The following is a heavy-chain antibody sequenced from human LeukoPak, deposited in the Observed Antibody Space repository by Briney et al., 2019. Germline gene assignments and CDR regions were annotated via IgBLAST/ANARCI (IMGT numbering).Heavy chain of an antibody. D-gene: IGHD1-26*01. Sequence: SWVRQAPGKXXEWVSAISGSGGSTYYADSVKGQFTISRDNSKNTLYLQMNSLRAEDTAVYYCAKAGFSGSYFDYWGQGTLVTVSS. V-gene: IGHV3-23*01. CDR3: AKAGFSGSYFDY. J-gene: IGHJ4*02. CDR2: ISGSGGST.